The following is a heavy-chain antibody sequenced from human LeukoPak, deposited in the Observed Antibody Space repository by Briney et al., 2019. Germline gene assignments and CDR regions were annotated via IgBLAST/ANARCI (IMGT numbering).Heavy chain of an antibody. D-gene: IGHD4-23*01. CDR1: GFTFSSYE. CDR2: ISSSGSTI. J-gene: IGHJ4*02. V-gene: IGHV3-48*03. CDR3: AKGSRSTVVSNLDY. Sequence: QPGGSLRLSCAASGFTFSSYEMNWVRQAPGKGLEWVSYISSSGSTIYYADSVKGRFTVSRDNAKNSLYLQMNSLRAEDTAVYYCAKGSRSTVVSNLDYWGQGTLVTVSS.